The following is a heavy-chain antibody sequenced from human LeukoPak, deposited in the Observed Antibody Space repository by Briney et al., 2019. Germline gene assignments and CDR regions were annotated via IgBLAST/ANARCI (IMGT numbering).Heavy chain of an antibody. CDR2: ISGSGGTM. J-gene: IGHJ4*02. D-gene: IGHD1-1*01. CDR1: GFTFSSYD. CDR3: ARGPLNCAPCYFDY. Sequence: GGSLRLSCAASGFTFSSYDMNWVRQAPGEGLEWVSYISGSGGTMYYADSVKGRFTISRGNAQNSLYLQMNSLRGADTAVYYCARGPLNCAPCYFDYWGKGTLVTVS. V-gene: IGHV3-48*03.